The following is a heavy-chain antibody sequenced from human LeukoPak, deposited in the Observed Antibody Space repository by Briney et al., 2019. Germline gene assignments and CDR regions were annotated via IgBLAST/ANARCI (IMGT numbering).Heavy chain of an antibody. CDR1: GDSVSASGVA. V-gene: IGHV6-1*01. CDR2: TYYVSQLYN. J-gene: IGHJ3*02. Sequence: SQTLSLTCAIFGDSVSASGVAWNWIRQSPSRGLEWLGRTYYVSQLYNDYAPSVKSRITINRDTSQNQFSLQLSSMTPEDTAVYYCARGRNSAFDIWGQGTMVTVSS. CDR3: ARGRNSAFDI.